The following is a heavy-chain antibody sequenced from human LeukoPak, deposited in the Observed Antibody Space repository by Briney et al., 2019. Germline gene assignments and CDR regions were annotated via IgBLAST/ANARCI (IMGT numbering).Heavy chain of an antibody. D-gene: IGHD3-16*01. CDR1: GFTFSSYW. CDR2: IKQDGSEK. Sequence: PGGSLRLSCAASGFTFSSYWMSWVRQAPGKGLEWVANIKQDGSEKYYVDSVKGRFTISRDNAKNSLYLQMNSPRAEDTAVYYCASSDYGGYYYYYGMDVWGQGTTVTVSS. CDR3: ASSDYGGYYYYYGMDV. J-gene: IGHJ6*02. V-gene: IGHV3-7*01.